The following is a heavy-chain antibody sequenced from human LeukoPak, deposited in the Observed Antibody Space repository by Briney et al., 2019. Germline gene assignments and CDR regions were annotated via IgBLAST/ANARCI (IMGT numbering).Heavy chain of an antibody. Sequence: ASVKVSCKVSGYTLTELSMHWVRQAPGKGLEWMGGFDPEDGETIYAQKFQGRVTMTEDTSTDTAYMELSSLRSEDTAAYYCAAIAARLLTFDYWGQGTLVTVSS. V-gene: IGHV1-24*01. D-gene: IGHD6-6*01. CDR3: AAIAARLLTFDY. J-gene: IGHJ4*02. CDR1: GYTLTELS. CDR2: FDPEDGET.